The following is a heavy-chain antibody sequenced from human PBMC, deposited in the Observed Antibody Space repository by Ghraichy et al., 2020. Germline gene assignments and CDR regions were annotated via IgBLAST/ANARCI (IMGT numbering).Heavy chain of an antibody. D-gene: IGHD5-12*01. CDR1: GFTFSSYS. Sequence: GGSLRLSCAASGFTFSSYSMNWVRQAPGKGLEWVSSISSSSSYIYYADSVKGRFTISRDNAKNSLYLQMNSLRAEDTAVYYCARGRGYSGYDLAVPYYFDYWGQGTLVTVSS. V-gene: IGHV3-21*01. J-gene: IGHJ4*02. CDR2: ISSSSSYI. CDR3: ARGRGYSGYDLAVPYYFDY.